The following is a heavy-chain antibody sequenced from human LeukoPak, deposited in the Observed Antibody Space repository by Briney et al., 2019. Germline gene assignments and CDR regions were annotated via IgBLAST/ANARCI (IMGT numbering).Heavy chain of an antibody. V-gene: IGHV3-23*01. Sequence: PGGSLILSCAASGFIFSNYAMSWARQVPGRGLEWVSTFSSRGDSTYVADSVKGRFTISTDNSKNSLYLQMNTVRAEDTAVYYCVKGPRPDRAVAHTVENWGQGTLVTVSS. CDR2: FSSRGDST. D-gene: IGHD6-19*01. CDR3: VKGPRPDRAVAHTVEN. J-gene: IGHJ4*02. CDR1: GFIFSNYA.